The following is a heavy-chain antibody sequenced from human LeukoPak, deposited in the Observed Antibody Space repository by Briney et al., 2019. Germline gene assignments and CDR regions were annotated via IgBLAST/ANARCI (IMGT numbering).Heavy chain of an antibody. D-gene: IGHD1-26*01. CDR3: ARVPTWEPLSLYYFDY. V-gene: IGHV3-30*03. CDR1: GFTLSSYS. Sequence: GGSLRLSCAASGFTLSSYSMNWVRQAPGKGLEWVAVISYDGSNKYYADSVKGRFTISRDNSKNTLYLQMNSLRAEDTAVYYCARVPTWEPLSLYYFDYWGQGTLVTVSS. CDR2: ISYDGSNK. J-gene: IGHJ4*02.